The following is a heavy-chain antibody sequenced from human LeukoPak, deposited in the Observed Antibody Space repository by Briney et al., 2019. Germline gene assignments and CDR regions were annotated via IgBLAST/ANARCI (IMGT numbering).Heavy chain of an antibody. CDR2: IIPIFGTA. Sequence: SVKVSCKASGGTFSSYAISWVRQAPGQGLEWMGGIIPIFGTANYAQKFQGRVTITADESTSTAYMELSSLRSEDTAVYYCARGRTTVTTGLDAFDIWGQGTMVTVSS. J-gene: IGHJ3*02. CDR3: ARGRTTVTTGLDAFDI. V-gene: IGHV1-69*13. CDR1: GGTFSSYA. D-gene: IGHD4-17*01.